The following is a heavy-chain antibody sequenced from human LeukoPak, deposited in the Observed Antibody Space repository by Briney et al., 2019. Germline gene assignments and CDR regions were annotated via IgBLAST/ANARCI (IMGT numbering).Heavy chain of an antibody. V-gene: IGHV3-74*01. J-gene: IGHJ4*02. CDR2: INPDGSTT. Sequence: PGGSLRLSCAASKFTFSSYWMHWVRQAPGKGLVWVSRINPDGSTTNYADSVKGRFTISRDNAKNTVYLQMNSLRAEDTAVYYCARGGDRRFLGYWGQGTLVAVSS. CDR1: KFTFSSYW. CDR3: ARGGDRRFLGY. D-gene: IGHD3-3*01.